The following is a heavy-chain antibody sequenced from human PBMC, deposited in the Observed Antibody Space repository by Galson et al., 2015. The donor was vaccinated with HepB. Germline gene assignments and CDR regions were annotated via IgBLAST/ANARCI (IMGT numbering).Heavy chain of an antibody. CDR2: INQSGST. CDR1: GGSISSSSYY. Sequence: ETLSLTCAVSGGSISSSSYYWGWIRQTPGEGLEWIGEINQSGSTNYNPSLKSRVTISTDTSKNLFSLRLTSVTAADTALYYCAGIWYSGTYYSSALDPWGQGTLVTVSS. D-gene: IGHD1-26*01. J-gene: IGHJ5*02. CDR3: AGIWYSGTYYSSALDP. V-gene: IGHV4-39*07.